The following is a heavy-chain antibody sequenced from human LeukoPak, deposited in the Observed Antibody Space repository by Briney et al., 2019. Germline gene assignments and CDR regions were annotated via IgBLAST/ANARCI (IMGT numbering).Heavy chain of an antibody. J-gene: IGHJ1*01. CDR3: ARDRRLRFLAWSSIGYFQH. CDR1: GYTFTGYY. CDR2: SNPNSGGT. D-gene: IGHD3-3*01. V-gene: IGHV1-2*02. Sequence: ASVKVSCKSSGYTFTGYYMHWGRQPPGQGLELMGWSNPNSGGTNYAQKFQGRVTMTTDTSTSTAYMELRSLRSDDTAVYYCARDRRLRFLAWSSIGYFQHWGQGTLVTVSS.